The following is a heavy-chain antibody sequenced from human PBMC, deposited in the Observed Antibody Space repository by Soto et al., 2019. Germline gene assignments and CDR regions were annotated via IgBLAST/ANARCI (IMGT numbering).Heavy chain of an antibody. J-gene: IGHJ5*02. CDR3: SKGEMSTIRNSFDP. CDR1: GFNTRFYS. D-gene: IGHD1-7*01. Sequence: GGSLTLSCTASGFNTRFYSMSWVRQTPGKGLEWVAALSRSGGATYYADSVRGRFTISRDASKDTLFLQMSNLRAEDTALYYCSKGEMSTIRNSFDPWGQGTLVTVSS. CDR2: LSRSGGAT. V-gene: IGHV3-23*01.